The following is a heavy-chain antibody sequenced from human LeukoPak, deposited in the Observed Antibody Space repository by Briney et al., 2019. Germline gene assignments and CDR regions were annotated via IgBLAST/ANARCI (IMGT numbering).Heavy chain of an antibody. CDR3: ARGLFLSGYLDAFDI. Sequence: GGSLRLPCAASGFTVSSYYMNWVRQAPGKELEWVSVIYTGGGRYYADSVKGRCTISRDNSKNTLYLQMNSLRVEDTAVYYCARGLFLSGYLDAFDIWGQGTVVTVSS. V-gene: IGHV3-53*01. D-gene: IGHD3-22*01. CDR1: GFTVSSYY. J-gene: IGHJ3*02. CDR2: IYTGGGR.